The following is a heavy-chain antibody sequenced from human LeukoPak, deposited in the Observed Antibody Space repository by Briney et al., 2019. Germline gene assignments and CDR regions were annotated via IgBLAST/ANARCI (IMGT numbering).Heavy chain of an antibody. CDR1: GFTFSSYA. CDR2: ISGSGGST. Sequence: GGSLRLSCAASGFTFSSYAMSWVRQAPGKGLEWVSAISGSGGSTYYADSVKGRFTISRDNSKNTLYLQMNSLRAEDTAVYYCAKDGSGYSYGPPGYWGQGTLVTVSS. D-gene: IGHD5-18*01. V-gene: IGHV3-23*01. J-gene: IGHJ4*02. CDR3: AKDGSGYSYGPPGY.